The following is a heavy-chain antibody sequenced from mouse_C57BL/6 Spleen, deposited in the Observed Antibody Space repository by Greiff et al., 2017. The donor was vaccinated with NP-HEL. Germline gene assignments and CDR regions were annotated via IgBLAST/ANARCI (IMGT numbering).Heavy chain of an antibody. CDR1: GFNIQNTY. D-gene: IGHD2-4*01. V-gene: IGHV14-3*01. Sequence: EVKLQQSVAELVRPGASVKLSCTASGFNIQNTYMHWVKQRPEQGLEWIGRIDPANGNTKYAPKFQGKATITADTSSNTAYLQLSSLTSEDTAIYYCARPFYDYEGAWFAYWGQGTLVTVSA. J-gene: IGHJ3*01. CDR3: ARPFYDYEGAWFAY. CDR2: IDPANGNT.